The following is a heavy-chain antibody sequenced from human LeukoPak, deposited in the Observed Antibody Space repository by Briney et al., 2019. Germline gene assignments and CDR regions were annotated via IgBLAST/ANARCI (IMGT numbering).Heavy chain of an antibody. CDR3: ARERVRGVIYYGMDV. V-gene: IGHV3-33*01. CDR1: GFTFTTYG. D-gene: IGHD3-10*01. J-gene: IGHJ6*02. Sequence: GGSLRLSCAASGFTFTTYGFHWVRQGPGKGLEWVAVIWSDGSKEYYADSVKGRFTISRDNSKNTLSLQMNSLRADDTAVYYCARERVRGVIYYGMDVWGQGTTVTVSS. CDR2: IWSDGSKE.